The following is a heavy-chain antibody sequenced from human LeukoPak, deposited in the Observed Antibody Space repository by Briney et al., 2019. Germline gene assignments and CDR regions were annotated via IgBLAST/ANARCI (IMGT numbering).Heavy chain of an antibody. CDR1: GFTFSSYG. D-gene: IGHD1-26*01. J-gene: IGHJ4*02. CDR2: IKAKAHGGTI. Sequence: GGSLRLSCAASGFTFSSYGMHWVRQAPGKGLEGVGRIKAKAHGGTIEYAAPVKGRFTISRDDSKNTLYLQMNSLKTEDTAVYYCTTDGVGVEGATYDNWGQGTLVSVSS. V-gene: IGHV3-15*01. CDR3: TTDGVGVEGATYDN.